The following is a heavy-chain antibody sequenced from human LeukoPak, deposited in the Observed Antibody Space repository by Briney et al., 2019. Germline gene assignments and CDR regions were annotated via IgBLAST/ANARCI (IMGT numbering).Heavy chain of an antibody. CDR3: AKDANNWGYFDY. Sequence: GGSLRLSCAASGFTFDDYAMHWVRQAPGKGLEWVSGISWNSGSIGYADSVKGRFTISRDNAKNSLYLQMNSQRAEDMALYYCAKDANNWGYFDYWGRGTLVTVSS. V-gene: IGHV3-9*03. D-gene: IGHD7-27*01. CDR2: ISWNSGSI. CDR1: GFTFDDYA. J-gene: IGHJ4*02.